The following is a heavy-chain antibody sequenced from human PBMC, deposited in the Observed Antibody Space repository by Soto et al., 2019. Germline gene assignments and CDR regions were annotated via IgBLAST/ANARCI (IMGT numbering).Heavy chain of an antibody. D-gene: IGHD3-10*01. CDR3: ARQGGEYNTMSDY. Sequence: SETLSLTCTVSGGSVSSGSYYWSWIRQPPGKGLEWIGYIYYSGSTNYNPSLKSRVTISVDTSKNQFSLKASDTAMYYCARQGGEYNTMSDYWGQGTLVTVSS. V-gene: IGHV4-61*01. CDR1: GGSVSSGSYY. CDR2: IYYSGST. J-gene: IGHJ4*02.